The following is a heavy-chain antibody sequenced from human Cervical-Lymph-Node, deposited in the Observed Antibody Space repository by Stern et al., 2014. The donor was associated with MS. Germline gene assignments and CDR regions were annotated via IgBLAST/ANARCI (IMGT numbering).Heavy chain of an antibody. J-gene: IGHJ5*02. Sequence: DQLVESGAEVKKPGASVKVSCKASGYTFTSYGISWVRQAPGQGLEWMGWISAYNGNTNYAQKLQGRVTMTTDTSTSTAYMELRSLRSDDTAVYYCAREWFGELLYFGQDQNWFDPWGQGTLVTVSS. V-gene: IGHV1-18*01. CDR2: ISAYNGNT. CDR1: GYTFTSYG. D-gene: IGHD3-10*01. CDR3: AREWFGELLYFGQDQNWFDP.